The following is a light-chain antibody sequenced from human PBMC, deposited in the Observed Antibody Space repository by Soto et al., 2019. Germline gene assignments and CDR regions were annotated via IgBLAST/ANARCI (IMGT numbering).Light chain of an antibody. CDR2: DAS. J-gene: IGKJ4*02. CDR1: QSISSW. Sequence: DIQMTQSPSTLSASVGDRVTITCRASQSISSWLAWYQQKPGKAPKLLIYDASSLESGVPSRFSGSGSGTEFTLSVSSRQTDDFATYYCQQYNSYSPLTFGGGTKVEIK. V-gene: IGKV1-5*01. CDR3: QQYNSYSPLT.